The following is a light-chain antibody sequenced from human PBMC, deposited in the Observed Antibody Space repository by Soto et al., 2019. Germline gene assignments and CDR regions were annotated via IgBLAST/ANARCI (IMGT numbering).Light chain of an antibody. V-gene: IGLV2-11*01. CDR1: SSDVGDYNY. CDR2: DVS. Sequence: QSALTQPRSVSGSPGQSVTISCTGTSSDVGDYNYVSWCQQHPGKAPKLMIYDVSHRPSGVPDRFSGSKSGNTASLTISGLEDEDDADYYCCAYALSYYVFGTGTKLTVL. J-gene: IGLJ1*01. CDR3: CAYALSYYV.